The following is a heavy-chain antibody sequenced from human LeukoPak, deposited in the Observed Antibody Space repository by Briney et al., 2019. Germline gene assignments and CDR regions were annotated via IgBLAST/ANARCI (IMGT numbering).Heavy chain of an antibody. CDR2: ISSSSSYI. V-gene: IGHV3-21*01. CDR3: ARDQFLPSNTLDAFDI. J-gene: IGHJ3*02. Sequence: PGGSLRLSCAASGFTFSSYSMNWVRQAPGKGLEWVSSISSSSSYIYYADSVKGRFTISRDNAKNSLYLQMNSLRAEDTAVYYCARDQFLPSNTLDAFDIWGQGTMVTVSS. CDR1: GFTFSSYS. D-gene: IGHD4-11*01.